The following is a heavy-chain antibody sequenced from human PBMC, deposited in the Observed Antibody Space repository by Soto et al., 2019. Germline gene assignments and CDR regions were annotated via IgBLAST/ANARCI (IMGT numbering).Heavy chain of an antibody. CDR3: ARTGERWILRYYFDY. V-gene: IGHV4-31*03. CDR2: IYYSGST. D-gene: IGHD2-2*03. Sequence: QVQLQESGPGLVKPSQTLSLTCTVSGGSISSGGYYWSWIRQHPGKGLEWIGYIYYSGSTYYNPSLKSRVTISVDTSKNQFSLKLSSVTAADTAVYYCARTGERWILRYYFDYWGQGTLVTVSS. CDR1: GGSISSGGYY. J-gene: IGHJ4*02.